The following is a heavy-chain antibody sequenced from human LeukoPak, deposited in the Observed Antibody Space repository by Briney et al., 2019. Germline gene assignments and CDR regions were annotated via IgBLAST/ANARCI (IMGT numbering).Heavy chain of an antibody. CDR1: GFTFTNAW. J-gene: IGHJ1*01. D-gene: IGHD4-17*01. CDR2: IKSKTDDGTT. CDR3: STGVTTVTTSYFQH. V-gene: IGHV3-15*07. Sequence: GGSLRLSCAASGFTFTNAWMNWVRQAPGRGLEWVGRIKSKTDDGTTDYAATVKGRFTISRDDSGNTLYLQMNSLKTEDTAIYYCSTGVTTVTTSYFQHWGQGTLVTVSS.